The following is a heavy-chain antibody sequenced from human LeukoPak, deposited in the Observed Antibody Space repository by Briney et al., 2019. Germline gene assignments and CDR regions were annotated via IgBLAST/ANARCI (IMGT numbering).Heavy chain of an antibody. Sequence: SETLSLTCAVYGGSFSGYYWSSIRQPPGKGLEWMGEINHSGSTNYNPSLKSRVTISVDTSKKQFSLKLSSVTAADTAVYYCARGAGGRRQWLVSDYWGQGTLVTVSS. CDR1: GGSFSGYY. J-gene: IGHJ4*02. CDR2: INHSGST. V-gene: IGHV4-34*01. D-gene: IGHD6-19*01. CDR3: ARGAGGRRQWLVSDY.